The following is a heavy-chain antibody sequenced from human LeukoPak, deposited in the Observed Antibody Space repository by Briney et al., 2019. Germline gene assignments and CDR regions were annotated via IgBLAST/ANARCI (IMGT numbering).Heavy chain of an antibody. Sequence: GRSLRLSCAASGFTFSSYAMHWVRQAPGKGLEWVAVISYDGSNKYYADSVKGRFTISRDNSKNTLYLQMNSLRAEDTAVYYCARISGSGSYYKLPFDYWGQGTLVTVSS. CDR1: GFTFSSYA. V-gene: IGHV3-30*04. J-gene: IGHJ4*02. CDR2: ISYDGSNK. D-gene: IGHD3-10*01. CDR3: ARISGSGSYYKLPFDY.